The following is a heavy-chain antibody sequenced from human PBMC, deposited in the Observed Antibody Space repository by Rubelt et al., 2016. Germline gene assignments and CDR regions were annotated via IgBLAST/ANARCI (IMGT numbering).Heavy chain of an antibody. CDR1: GFTFSSYA. D-gene: IGHD6-19*01. Sequence: EVQLLESGGGLVQPGGSLRLSCAASGFTFSSYAMHWVRQAPGKGLEWVSYISSSSSTIYYADSVKGRFIISRDNSKNTLYLQMNSLRAEETAGYYCASRGSSGWLAYFQHWGQGTLVTVSS. CDR2: ISSSSSTI. V-gene: IGHV3-48*01. CDR3: ASRGSSGWLAYFQH. J-gene: IGHJ1*01.